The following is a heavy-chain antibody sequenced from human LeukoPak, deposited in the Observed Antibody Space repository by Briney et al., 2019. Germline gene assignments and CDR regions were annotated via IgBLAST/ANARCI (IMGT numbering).Heavy chain of an antibody. J-gene: IGHJ5*02. CDR3: ARVKGRLSWFDP. CDR2: INHSGST. V-gene: IGHV4-34*01. Sequence: SETLSLTCAVYGGSFSGYYWSWIRQPPGKGLEWIGEINHSGSTNYNPSLKSRVTISVDTSKNQFSLKLSSVTAADTAVYYCARVKGRLSWFDPWGQGTLFTVSS. CDR1: GGSFSGYY.